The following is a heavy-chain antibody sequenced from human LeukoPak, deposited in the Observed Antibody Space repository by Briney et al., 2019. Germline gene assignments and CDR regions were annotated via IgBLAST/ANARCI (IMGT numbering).Heavy chain of an antibody. D-gene: IGHD2-2*01. V-gene: IGHV1-2*02. CDR2: INPNSGGT. J-gene: IGHJ4*02. CDR1: GYTFTGYY. Sequence: ASVKVSCKASGYTFTGYYMHWVRQAPGQGLEWMGWINPNSGGTNYAQKFQGRVTMTRDTSISTAYMELGRLRSDDTAVYYCARCGSTSCYPPYYFDYWGQGTLVTVSS. CDR3: ARCGSTSCYPPYYFDY.